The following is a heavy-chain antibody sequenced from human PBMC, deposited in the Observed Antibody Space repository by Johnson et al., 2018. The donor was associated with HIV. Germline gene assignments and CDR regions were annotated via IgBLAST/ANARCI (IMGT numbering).Heavy chain of an antibody. Sequence: VQLVESGGGLVQPGGSLRLSCAASGFTFSSYSMNWVRQAPGKGLEWVSYISSSSSTIYYADSVKGRFTISRDNAKNSLYLQMNSLRAEDTAVYYCARDSQWELRPDAFDIWGQGTMVTVSS. J-gene: IGHJ3*02. CDR2: ISSSSSTI. CDR3: ARDSQWELRPDAFDI. V-gene: IGHV3-48*01. CDR1: GFTFSSYS. D-gene: IGHD1-26*01.